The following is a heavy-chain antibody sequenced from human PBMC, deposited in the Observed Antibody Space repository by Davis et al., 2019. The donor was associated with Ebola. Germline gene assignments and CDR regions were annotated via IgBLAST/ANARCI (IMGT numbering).Heavy chain of an antibody. CDR2: IKEDGREK. D-gene: IGHD1-7*01. CDR1: RLTFRHYW. J-gene: IGHJ4*02. Sequence: GGSLRLSCAASRLTFRHYWMTWVRQAPGKGLEWVANIKEDGREKHYLDSVKGRFTISRDNVKTSLYLQMNSLRGEDTGVYYCAKYSHWNYDPSLDNWGQGTLVTVSS. V-gene: IGHV3-7*01. CDR3: AKYSHWNYDPSLDN.